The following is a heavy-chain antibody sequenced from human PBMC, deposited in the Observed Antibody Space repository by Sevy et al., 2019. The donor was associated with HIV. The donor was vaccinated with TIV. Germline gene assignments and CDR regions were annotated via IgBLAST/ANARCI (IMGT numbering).Heavy chain of an antibody. CDR1: GFAFSSHA. CDR3: ARDGGFSIKWYPLY. Sequence: GGSLRLSCAASGFAFSSHAMHWVRQAPGKGLEWMAPISYEGTETFYAASVEGRFTISRDNSKNMLSLQINSLRPEDTAVYYCARDGGFSIKWYPLYWGHGTLVTVSS. D-gene: IGHD3-3*02. V-gene: IGHV3-30-3*01. J-gene: IGHJ4*01. CDR2: ISYEGTET.